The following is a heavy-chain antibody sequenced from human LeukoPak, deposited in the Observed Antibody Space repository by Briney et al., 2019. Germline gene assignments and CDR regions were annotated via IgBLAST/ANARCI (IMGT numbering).Heavy chain of an antibody. Sequence: PGGSLRLSCAASGFTFSDYYMSWIRQAPGKGLEWVSYISNSGSTIYYADSVKGRFTISRDNSKNTLYLQMNSLRVEDTAVYYCAKYAPPTTVVTRFFDYWGQGTLVTVSS. D-gene: IGHD4-23*01. J-gene: IGHJ4*02. CDR3: AKYAPPTTVVTRFFDY. CDR1: GFTFSDYY. CDR2: ISNSGSTI. V-gene: IGHV3-11*01.